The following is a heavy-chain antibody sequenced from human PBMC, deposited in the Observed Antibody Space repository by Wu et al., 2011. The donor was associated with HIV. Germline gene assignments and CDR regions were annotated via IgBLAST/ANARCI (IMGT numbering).Heavy chain of an antibody. CDR3: ATFQWELLMPPGWFDP. CDR1: GYTVTELS. J-gene: IGHJ5*02. Sequence: QVQLVQSGAEVKKPGASVKVSCKVSGYTVTELSIHWVRQAPGKGLEWMGGFDPEDGEKIYAQKFQGRVTMTEDTSTDTAYMEMTSLRSEDTAVYYCATFQWELLMPPGWFDPWGQGTLVTVSS. D-gene: IGHD1-26*01. CDR2: FDPEDGEK. V-gene: IGHV1-24*01.